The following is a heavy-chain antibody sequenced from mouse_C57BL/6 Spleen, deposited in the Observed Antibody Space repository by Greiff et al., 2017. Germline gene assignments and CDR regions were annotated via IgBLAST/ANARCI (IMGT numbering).Heavy chain of an antibody. J-gene: IGHJ3*01. CDR3: ARPHYYCNYGFAY. D-gene: IGHD2-1*01. CDR2: IYPGSGST. V-gene: IGHV1-55*01. CDR1: GYTFTSYW. Sequence: QVQLQQPGAELVKPGASVKMSCKASGYTFTSYWITWVKQRPGQGLEWIGDIYPGSGSTNYNEKFKSKATLTVDTSSSTAYMQLSSLTSEDSAVYYCARPHYYCNYGFAYWGQGTLVTVSA.